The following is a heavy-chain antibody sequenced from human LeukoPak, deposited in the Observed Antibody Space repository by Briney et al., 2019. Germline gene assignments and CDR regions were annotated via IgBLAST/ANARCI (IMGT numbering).Heavy chain of an antibody. V-gene: IGHV3-48*01. CDR2: ISSSSTI. CDR3: AREGSNYELDP. Sequence: GGSLRLSCAASGFTFSSYSMNWVRQAPGKGLEWVSYISSSSTIYYADSVKGRFTISRDNAKNSLYLQMNSLRAEDTAVYYCAREGSNYELDPWGQGTLVTVSS. CDR1: GFTFSSYS. J-gene: IGHJ5*02. D-gene: IGHD4-11*01.